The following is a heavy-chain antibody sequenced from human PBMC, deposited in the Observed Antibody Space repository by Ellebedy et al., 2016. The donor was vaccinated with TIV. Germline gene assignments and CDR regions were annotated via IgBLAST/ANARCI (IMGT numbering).Heavy chain of an antibody. D-gene: IGHD3-10*01. CDR3: ARDDPSGWLDP. V-gene: IGHV4-59*11. Sequence: MPSETLPLTCTVAGGSITGHYWSWIRQPPGKGLEWLGYISNSGSTDYNPSLKSRVTISVDTSKNQFSLRLTSVTAAETAVYYCARDDPSGWLDPWGQGTLVTVSS. CDR1: GGSITGHY. J-gene: IGHJ5*02. CDR2: ISNSGST.